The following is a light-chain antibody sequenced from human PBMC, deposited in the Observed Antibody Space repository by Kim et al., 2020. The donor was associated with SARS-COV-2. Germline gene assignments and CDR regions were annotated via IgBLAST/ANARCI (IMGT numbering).Light chain of an antibody. CDR2: GAS. CDR1: QSVSSSY. V-gene: IGKV3-20*01. J-gene: IGKJ2*01. Sequence: EIVLTQSPGTLSLSPGERATLSCRASQSVSSSYLAWYQQKPGQAPRLLLYGASSRATGIPDRFSGSGSGTDFTLTITRLEPEDFAVYWWQQLDTLGQGTKLDI. CDR3: QQLDT.